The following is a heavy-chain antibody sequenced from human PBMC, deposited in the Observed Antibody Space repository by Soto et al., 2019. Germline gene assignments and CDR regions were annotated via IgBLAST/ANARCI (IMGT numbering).Heavy chain of an antibody. CDR1: GFTFDDYA. J-gene: IGHJ3*02. Sequence: EVQLVESGGGLVQPGRSLRLSCAASGFTFDDYAMHWVRQAPGKGLEWVSGISWNSGSIGYADSVKGRFTISRDNAKNSLYLQMNSLRAEDTALYYCAKGGSCENMMGFLEWLPYGEDAFDIWGQGTMVTVSS. CDR3: AKGGSCENMMGFLEWLPYGEDAFDI. CDR2: ISWNSGSI. V-gene: IGHV3-9*01. D-gene: IGHD3-3*01.